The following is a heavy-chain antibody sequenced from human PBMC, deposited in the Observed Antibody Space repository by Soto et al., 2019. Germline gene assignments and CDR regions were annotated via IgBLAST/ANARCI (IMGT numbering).Heavy chain of an antibody. CDR2: IYPGDSDT. CDR3: ARPGEVGSGWYYFDY. D-gene: IGHD6-19*01. Sequence: GESLKISCKGSGYSFTSYWIGWVRQMPGKGLEWMGIIYPGDSDTRYSPSFQGQVTISADKSISTAYLQWSSLKASDTAMYYCARPGEVGSGWYYFDYWGQGTLVTVSS. CDR1: GYSFTSYW. V-gene: IGHV5-51*01. J-gene: IGHJ4*02.